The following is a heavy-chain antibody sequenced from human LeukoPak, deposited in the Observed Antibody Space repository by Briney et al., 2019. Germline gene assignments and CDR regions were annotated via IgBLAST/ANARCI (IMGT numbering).Heavy chain of an antibody. CDR3: AKDFFVAGTFHGTFDY. V-gene: IGHV3-23*01. J-gene: IGHJ4*02. D-gene: IGHD2-21*01. CDR2: ISGSGVSI. Sequence: GGSLRLSCVASGFTFSKYAVGWVRQAPGKGLEWVSGISGSGVSIYYTDSVKGRFTISRDNSKSTVYLQMNSLRAEDTAIYYCAKDFFVAGTFHGTFDYWGQGTHVTVSS. CDR1: GFTFSKYA.